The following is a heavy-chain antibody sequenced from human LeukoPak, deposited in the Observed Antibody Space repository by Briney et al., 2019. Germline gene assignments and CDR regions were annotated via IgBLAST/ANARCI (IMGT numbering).Heavy chain of an antibody. Sequence: GESLKISCKGSGFTFSSYGMHWVRQAPGKGLEWVAVIWYDGSNKYYADSVKGRFTISRDNSKNTLYLQMNSLRAEDTAVYYCAKDQGIARYFDLWGRGTLVTVSS. CDR1: GFTFSSYG. J-gene: IGHJ2*01. CDR3: AKDQGIARYFDL. V-gene: IGHV3-33*06. CDR2: IWYDGSNK.